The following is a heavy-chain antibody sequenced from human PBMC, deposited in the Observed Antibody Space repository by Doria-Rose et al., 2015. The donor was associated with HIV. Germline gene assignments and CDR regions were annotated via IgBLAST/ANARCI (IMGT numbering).Heavy chain of an antibody. J-gene: IGHJ4*02. Sequence: VTLKESGPVLVKPTETLALTCTVSGVSLSSPGIGVSWIRQPPGKALEWLANIFSDDERSYITSLKSRLTISRVTSKIQVVLTMTDMDPVDTATYYCARIKSSRWYHKYYFDFWGQGTLVIVSA. CDR2: IFSDDER. CDR3: ARIKSSRWYHKYYFDF. CDR1: GVSLSSPGIG. V-gene: IGHV2-26*01. D-gene: IGHD6-13*01.